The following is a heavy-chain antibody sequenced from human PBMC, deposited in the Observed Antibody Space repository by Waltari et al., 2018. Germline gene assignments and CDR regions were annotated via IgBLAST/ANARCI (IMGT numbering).Heavy chain of an antibody. CDR2: INHSGST. V-gene: IGHV4-34*01. D-gene: IGHD3-22*01. CDR3: ARGRAYYDSSGYRY. J-gene: IGHJ4*02. CDR1: GGSFSGYY. Sequence: QVQLQQWGAGLLKPSETLSLTCAVYGGSFSGYYWSWIRQPPGKGLEWIGEINHSGSTNYNPSLKSRVTVSVDTSKKQFSLKLSSVTAADTAVYYCARGRAYYDSSGYRYWGQGTLVTVSS.